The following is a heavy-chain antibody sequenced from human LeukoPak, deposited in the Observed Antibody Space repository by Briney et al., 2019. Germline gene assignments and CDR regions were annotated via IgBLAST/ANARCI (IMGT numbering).Heavy chain of an antibody. CDR2: IDYGGST. CDR3: ARHSPRMYYYDSSGYYYDY. J-gene: IGHJ4*02. V-gene: IGHV4-39*01. D-gene: IGHD3-22*01. CDR1: SDSSTNSIYY. Sequence: PSETLSLTCTVSSDSSTNSIYYWGWIRQPPGKGLEWIGSIDYGGSTYYNPSLKSRVTISVDTSKNQFSLKLSSVTAADTAVYYCARHSPRMYYYDSSGYYYDYWGQGTLVTVSS.